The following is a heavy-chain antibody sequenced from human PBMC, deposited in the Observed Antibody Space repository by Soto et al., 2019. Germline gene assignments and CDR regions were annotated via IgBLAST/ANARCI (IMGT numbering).Heavy chain of an antibody. CDR1: GFSISEANMG. CDR3: ARIRGYCSGGSCYYYYYAMDV. Sequence: SGPTLVNPTETLTLTWTVSGFSISEANMGVSWIRQPPGKALEWLAHILSNDEEVYSTSLENRLTISKDTSKSQVVLTLTDIDPLDTATYYCARIRGYCSGGSCYYYYYAMDVWGQGTTVTVSS. J-gene: IGHJ6*02. V-gene: IGHV2-26*01. CDR2: ILSNDEE. D-gene: IGHD2-15*01.